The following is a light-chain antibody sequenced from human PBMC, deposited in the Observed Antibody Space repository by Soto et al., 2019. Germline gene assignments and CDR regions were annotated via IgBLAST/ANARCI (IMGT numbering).Light chain of an antibody. J-gene: IGKJ1*01. Sequence: EIVMTQSPATLSVSPGERATLSCRASQSVSSNLAWYQQKPGQAARLLIYGASTRANGIPARFSGGGSGTEFTLTISSLQSEDFAVYYCQQYNNWPPWTFGQGTKVEIK. CDR2: GAS. CDR3: QQYNNWPPWT. CDR1: QSVSSN. V-gene: IGKV3-15*01.